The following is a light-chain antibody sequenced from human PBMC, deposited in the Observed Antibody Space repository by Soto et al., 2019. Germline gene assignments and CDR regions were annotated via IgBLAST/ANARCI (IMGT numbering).Light chain of an antibody. CDR1: QSVSSSY. J-gene: IGKJ3*01. CDR3: QQYGSLLT. V-gene: IGKV3-20*01. Sequence: EIVLTQSPGTLSLSPGERATLSCRASQSVSSSYLAWYQQKPGQAPRLLIYGATSRATGIPDRFSGSGSGTDFTLTISRLAPEDFAVYYCQQYGSLLTFGPGTKVDSK. CDR2: GAT.